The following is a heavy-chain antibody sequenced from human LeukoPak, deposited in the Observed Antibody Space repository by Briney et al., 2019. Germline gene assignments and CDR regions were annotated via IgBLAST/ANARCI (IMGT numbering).Heavy chain of an antibody. CDR3: AKKGIAVAGTGYYYYMDV. J-gene: IGHJ6*03. CDR1: GFIFSPYA. CDR2: IAGGDDR. D-gene: IGHD6-19*01. V-gene: IGHV3-23*01. Sequence: GGSLRLSCAASGFIFSPYAMSWVRQAPGKGLEWVAGIAGGDDRFYADSVKGRFSISRDNSKNTLYLQMNSLRAEDTAVYYCAKKGIAVAGTGYYYYMDVWGKGTTVTVSS.